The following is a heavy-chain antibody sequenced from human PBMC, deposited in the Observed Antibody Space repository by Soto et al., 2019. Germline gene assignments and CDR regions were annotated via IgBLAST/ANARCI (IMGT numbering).Heavy chain of an antibody. D-gene: IGHD5-18*01. J-gene: IGHJ4*02. CDR3: ARDTGYDYGYS. V-gene: IGHV3-48*03. Sequence: PGGSLRLSCAASGFTFSTFEMNWVRQAPGPGLEWVLYISSSGTTIYYVGSVKGRFTISRDNAKNSLYLQMNSLRAEDTAVYYCARDTGYDYGYSWGQGTLVTAPQ. CDR1: GFTFSTFE. CDR2: ISSSGTTI.